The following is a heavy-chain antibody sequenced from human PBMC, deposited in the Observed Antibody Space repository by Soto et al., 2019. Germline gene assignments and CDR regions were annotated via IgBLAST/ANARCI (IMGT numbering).Heavy chain of an antibody. CDR3: ARGAWEPRYYYYYGMDV. J-gene: IGHJ6*02. CDR1: GFTFSSYA. D-gene: IGHD1-26*01. Sequence: QVQLVESGGGVVQPGRSLRLSCAASGFTFSSYAMHWVRQAPGKGLEWVAVISYDGSNKYYADSVKGRFTISRDNSKNTLYLQMNSLRAEDTAVYYCARGAWEPRYYYYYGMDVWGQGTTVTVSS. CDR2: ISYDGSNK. V-gene: IGHV3-30-3*01.